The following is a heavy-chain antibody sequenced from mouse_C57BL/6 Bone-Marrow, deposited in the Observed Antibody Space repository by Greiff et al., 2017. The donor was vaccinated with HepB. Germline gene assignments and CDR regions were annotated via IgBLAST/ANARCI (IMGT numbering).Heavy chain of an antibody. CDR3: ASYYYGSIYAMDY. J-gene: IGHJ4*01. D-gene: IGHD1-1*01. CDR1: GYTFTSYW. CDR2: INPSSGYT. Sequence: QVQLQQSGAELAKPGASVKLSCKASGYTFTSYWMHWVKQRPGQGLEWIGYINPSSGYTKYNQKFKDKATLTADKSSSTAYMPLSSLTYEDSAVYYCASYYYGSIYAMDYWGQGTSVTVSS. V-gene: IGHV1-7*01.